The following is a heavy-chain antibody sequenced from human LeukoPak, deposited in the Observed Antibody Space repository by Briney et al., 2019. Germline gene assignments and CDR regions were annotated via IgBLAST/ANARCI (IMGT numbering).Heavy chain of an antibody. Sequence: SETLSLTCTVSGGSISSYYWSRIRQPPGKGLEWIGYIYYSGSTNYNPSLKSRVTISVDTSKNQFSLKLSSVTAADTAVYYCARGRYSGSWLGWGQGTLVTVSS. CDR1: GGSISSYY. J-gene: IGHJ4*02. D-gene: IGHD6-13*01. V-gene: IGHV4-59*01. CDR2: IYYSGST. CDR3: ARGRYSGSWLG.